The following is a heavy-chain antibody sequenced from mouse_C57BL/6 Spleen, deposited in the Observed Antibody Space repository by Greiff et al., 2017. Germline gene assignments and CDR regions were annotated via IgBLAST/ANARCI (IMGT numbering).Heavy chain of an antibody. CDR2: IYPGDGDT. CDR1: GYAFSSSW. Sequence: VQLQQSGPELVQPGASVKISCKASGYAFSSSWMNWVKQRPGKGLEWIGRIYPGDGDTNYNVKFKGKATLTADKSSSTAYMQLSSLATEDSAVYFCARTTAYAMDYWGQGTSVTVSS. CDR3: ARTTAYAMDY. D-gene: IGHD1-1*01. J-gene: IGHJ4*01. V-gene: IGHV1-82*01.